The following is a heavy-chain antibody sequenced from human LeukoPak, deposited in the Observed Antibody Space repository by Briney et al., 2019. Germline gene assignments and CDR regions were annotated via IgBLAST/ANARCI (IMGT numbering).Heavy chain of an antibody. CDR2: ISYDGSNK. Sequence: GGSLRLSCAASGFTFSSYWMSWVRQAPGKGLEWVAVISYDGSNKYYADSVKGRFTISRDNSKNTLYLQMNSLRAEDTAVYYCAREFYDFWSGYYHYYYYYYMDVWGKGTTVTVSS. CDR3: AREFYDFWSGYYHYYYYYYMDV. J-gene: IGHJ6*03. D-gene: IGHD3-3*01. V-gene: IGHV3-30*03. CDR1: GFTFSSYW.